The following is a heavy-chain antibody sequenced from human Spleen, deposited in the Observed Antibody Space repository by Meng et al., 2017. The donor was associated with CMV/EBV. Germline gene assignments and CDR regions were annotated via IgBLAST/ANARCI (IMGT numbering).Heavy chain of an antibody. CDR1: GDSISSYC. CDR2: VCYSVST. CDR3: ARGDTLAIAAVGAIDY. V-gene: IGHV4-59*01. D-gene: IGHD6-13*01. J-gene: IGHJ4*02. Sequence: SGDSISSYCWSWIRQPPGKGLECIGYVCYSVSTNDNPSLRSRVTISLDTSKNQFSLKVTSVTAADTAVYYCARGDTLAIAAVGAIDYWGQGTLVTVSS.